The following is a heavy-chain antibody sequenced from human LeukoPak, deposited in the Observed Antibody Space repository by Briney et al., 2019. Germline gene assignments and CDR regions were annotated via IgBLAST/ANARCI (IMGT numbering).Heavy chain of an antibody. CDR1: GFTFSDYY. V-gene: IGHV3-11*01. D-gene: IGHD6-13*01. CDR2: ISSSGSTI. J-gene: IGHJ4*02. CDR3: ARAAASGIYADFDY. Sequence: GGSLRLSCAASGFTFSDYYMSWIRQAPGKGLEWVSYISSSGSTIYYADSVKGRFTISRDNAKNSLYLQMNSLRAEDTAVYYCARAAASGIYADFDYWGQGTLVTVSS.